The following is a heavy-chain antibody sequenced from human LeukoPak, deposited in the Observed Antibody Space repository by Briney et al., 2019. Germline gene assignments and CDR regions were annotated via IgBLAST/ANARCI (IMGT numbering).Heavy chain of an antibody. V-gene: IGHV3-23*01. D-gene: IGHD3-22*01. J-gene: IGHJ4*02. CDR1: GFTFSTYA. Sequence: GGSLRLSCAASGFTFSTYAMSWVRQAPGKGLEWVSAISGSGGSTYYADSVKGRFTISRDNSKNTLYLQMNSLRAEDTAVYYCAKRSSGYYYYFDYWGQGTLVAVSS. CDR2: ISGSGGST. CDR3: AKRSSGYYYYFDY.